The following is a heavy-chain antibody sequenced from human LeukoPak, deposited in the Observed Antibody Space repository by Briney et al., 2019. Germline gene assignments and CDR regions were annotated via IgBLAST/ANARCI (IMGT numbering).Heavy chain of an antibody. D-gene: IGHD3-22*01. CDR1: GFTFSSYA. CDR3: ARVGSYYDSSGHMDV. J-gene: IGHJ6*02. Sequence: PGGSLRLSCAASGFTFSSYAMHWVRQAPGKGLEWVAVISYDGSNKYYADSVEGRFTISRDNSKNTLYLQMNSLRAEDTAVYYCARVGSYYDSSGHMDVWGQGTTVTVSS. V-gene: IGHV3-30-3*01. CDR2: ISYDGSNK.